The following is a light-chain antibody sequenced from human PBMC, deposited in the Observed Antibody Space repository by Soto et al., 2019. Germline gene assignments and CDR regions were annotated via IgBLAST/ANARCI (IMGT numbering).Light chain of an antibody. J-gene: IGLJ2*01. Sequence: NFMLTQPHSVSGSPGKTVTISCTRISGNIVSNYVQWYQQRPGSSPTTVIFEDDDRPSGVPDRFSASLDTSTNSASLTISGLKPEDEADYYCQSYDADILIFGGRTKVTVL. CDR2: EDD. CDR3: QSYDADILI. V-gene: IGLV6-57*01. CDR1: SGNIVSNY.